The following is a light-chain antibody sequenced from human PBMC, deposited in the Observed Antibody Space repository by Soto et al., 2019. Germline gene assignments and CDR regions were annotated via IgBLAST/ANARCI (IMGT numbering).Light chain of an antibody. V-gene: IGKV3-15*01. CDR2: GAS. CDR1: QSVGSN. Sequence: EIVMTQSPATLSVSPGERATLSCRASQSVGSNLAWYQQKPGQAPRLLIYGASTRATGIPARFSGSGSGTEFTLTINSLQSEDFAVYSCQQYDNWHPWTFGQGTKVEIK. J-gene: IGKJ1*01. CDR3: QQYDNWHPWT.